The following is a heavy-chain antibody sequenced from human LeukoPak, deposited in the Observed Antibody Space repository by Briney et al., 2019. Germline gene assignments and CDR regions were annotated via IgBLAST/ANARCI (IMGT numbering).Heavy chain of an antibody. D-gene: IGHD3-10*01. V-gene: IGHV3-21*01. CDR3: ARAWLGVTREQFDY. CDR1: GFTFSSYS. Sequence: GGSLRLSCAASGFTFSSYSMNWVRQAPGKGLEWVSSISSSSSYIYYADSVKGRFTISRDNSKNTLYLQMNSLRAEDTAVYYCARAWLGVTREQFDYWGQGTLVTVSS. J-gene: IGHJ4*02. CDR2: ISSSSSYI.